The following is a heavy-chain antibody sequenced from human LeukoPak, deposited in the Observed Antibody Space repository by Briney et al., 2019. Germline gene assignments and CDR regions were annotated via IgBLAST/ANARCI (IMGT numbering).Heavy chain of an antibody. D-gene: IGHD5-18*01. CDR2: IHYTGST. V-gene: IGHV4-39*01. CDR1: GDSISRSNYY. CDR3: ARRDRYSSGQFDH. J-gene: IGHJ4*02. Sequence: PSETLSLTCSVSGDSISRSNYYWGWIRQPPGKGLEWIGGIHYTGSTYHNPSLKSRVTMSVDTSKNQFSLKVNSVTATDTAVYYCARRDRYSSGQFDHWGQGTLVTVSS.